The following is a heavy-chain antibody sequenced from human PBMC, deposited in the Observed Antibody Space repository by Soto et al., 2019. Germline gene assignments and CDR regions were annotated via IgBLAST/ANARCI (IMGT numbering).Heavy chain of an antibody. V-gene: IGHV1-69*13. CDR1: GGTFSSYA. Sequence: VKVSCKDSGGTFSSYAISWVRQAPGKGLEWMGGIIPIFGTANYAQKFQGRVTITADESTSTAYMELSSLRSEDTAVYYCATGPLNYYDSSGPLDYWGQGTLVTVSS. J-gene: IGHJ4*02. CDR3: ATGPLNYYDSSGPLDY. D-gene: IGHD3-22*01. CDR2: IIPIFGTA.